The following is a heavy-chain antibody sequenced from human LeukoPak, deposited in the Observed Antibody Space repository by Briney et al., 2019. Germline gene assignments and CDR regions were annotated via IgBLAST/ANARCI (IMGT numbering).Heavy chain of an antibody. CDR2: IYTSGST. D-gene: IGHD3-10*01. J-gene: IGHJ3*02. CDR3: ARDKSRTYGSADAFDI. Sequence: SETLSLTCTVSGGSISGYYWSWTRQPAGRGLEWIGRIYTSGSTTYNPSLKSRVSMSLDTSKNQFSLKLSSVTAADTAVYYCARDKSRTYGSADAFDIWGQGTMVTVSS. V-gene: IGHV4-4*07. CDR1: GGSISGYY.